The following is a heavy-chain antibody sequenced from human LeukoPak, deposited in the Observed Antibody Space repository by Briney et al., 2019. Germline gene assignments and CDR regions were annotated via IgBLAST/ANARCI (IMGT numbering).Heavy chain of an antibody. D-gene: IGHD1-26*01. V-gene: IGHV3-23*01. Sequence: GGSLRLSCAASGFTFSSYAMSWVRQAPGKGLEWVSAISGSGGSTHYADSVKGRFTISRDNSKNTLYLQMNSLRAEDTAVYYCAKDRRSGSYFPSDYWGQGTLVTVSS. CDR3: AKDRRSGSYFPSDY. CDR2: ISGSGGST. J-gene: IGHJ4*02. CDR1: GFTFSSYA.